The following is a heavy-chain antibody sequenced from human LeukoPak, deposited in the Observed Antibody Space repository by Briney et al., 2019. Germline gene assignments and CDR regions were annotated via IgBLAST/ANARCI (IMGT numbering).Heavy chain of an antibody. CDR2: ISYDGSNK. Sequence: PGGSLRLSCAASGFTFSSYGMHWVRQAPGKGLERVAVISYDGSNKYYADSVKGRFTISRDNSKNTLYLQMNSLRAEDTAVYYCAKDPVRYCSSTSCLFNWFDPWGQGTLVTVSS. CDR3: AKDPVRYCSSTSCLFNWFDP. V-gene: IGHV3-30*18. J-gene: IGHJ5*02. D-gene: IGHD2-2*01. CDR1: GFTFSSYG.